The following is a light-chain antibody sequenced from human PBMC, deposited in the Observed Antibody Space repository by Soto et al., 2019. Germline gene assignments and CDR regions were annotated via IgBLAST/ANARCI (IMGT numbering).Light chain of an antibody. Sequence: EIVMTQSPATLSVSPGERATLACRASQSVSRNLAWYQQKPSQAPRLLIYGSSTRATCIPARFSGSGSGTEFTLTITSLQSKDFAVYYDQLYTNWPFTFGPGTKVDIK. J-gene: IGKJ3*01. CDR1: QSVSRN. CDR2: GSS. V-gene: IGKV3-15*01. CDR3: QLYTNWPFT.